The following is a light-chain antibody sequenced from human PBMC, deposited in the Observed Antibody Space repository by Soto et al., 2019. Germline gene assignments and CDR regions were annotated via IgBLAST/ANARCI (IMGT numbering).Light chain of an antibody. Sequence: LPMAQSPSSLFAVTREKVTITCRASQGISSYLAWYQQKPGKAPKLLIYAASTLQSGVPSRFSGSGSGTDFTLTISCLQSEDFATYYCQQYYSYPITFGQGTRLEIK. CDR3: QQYYSYPIT. J-gene: IGKJ5*01. CDR2: AAS. CDR1: QGISSY. V-gene: IGKV1-8*01.